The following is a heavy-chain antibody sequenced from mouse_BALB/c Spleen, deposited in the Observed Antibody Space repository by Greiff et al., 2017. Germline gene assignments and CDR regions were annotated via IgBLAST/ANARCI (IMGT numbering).Heavy chain of an antibody. CDR1: GYSITSGYY. Sequence: EVQLQQSGPGLVKPSQSLSLTCSVTGYSITSGYYWNWIRQFPGNKLEWMGYISYDGSNNYNPSLKNRISITRDTSKNQFFLKLNSVTTEDTATYYCASSYRYDVYAMDYWGQGTSVTVSS. J-gene: IGHJ4*01. D-gene: IGHD2-14*01. V-gene: IGHV3-6*02. CDR2: ISYDGSN. CDR3: ASSYRYDVYAMDY.